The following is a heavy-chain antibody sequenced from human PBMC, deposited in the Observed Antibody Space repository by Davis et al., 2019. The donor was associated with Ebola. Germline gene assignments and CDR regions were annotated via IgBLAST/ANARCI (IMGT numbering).Heavy chain of an antibody. CDR3: ARGGIVVVPAAIIDYYYYYGMDV. CDR2: IYHSGST. V-gene: IGHV4-4*02. Sequence: SETLSLTCAVSGGSISSSNWWSWVRQPPGKGLEWIGEIYHSGSTNYNPSLKSRVTISVDKSKNQFSLKLSSVTAADTAVYYCARGGIVVVPAAIIDYYYYYGMDVWGQGTTVTVSS. CDR1: GGSISSSNW. J-gene: IGHJ6*02. D-gene: IGHD2-2*01.